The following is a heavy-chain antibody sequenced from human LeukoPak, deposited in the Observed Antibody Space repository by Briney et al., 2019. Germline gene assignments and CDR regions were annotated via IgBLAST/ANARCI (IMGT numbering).Heavy chain of an antibody. CDR2: IYYSGST. J-gene: IGHJ4*02. V-gene: IGHV4-39*07. D-gene: IGHD4-23*01. CDR3: ARVLSATTVVTPDY. Sequence: SETLSLTCTVSGGSISSSSYYWGWIRQPPGKGLEWIGSIYYSGSTYYNPSLKSRVTISVDTSKNQFSLKLSSVTAADTAVYYCARVLSATTVVTPDYWGQGTLVTVSS. CDR1: GGSISSSSYY.